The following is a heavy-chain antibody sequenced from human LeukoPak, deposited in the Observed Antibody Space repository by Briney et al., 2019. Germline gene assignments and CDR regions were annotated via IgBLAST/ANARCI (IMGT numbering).Heavy chain of an antibody. D-gene: IGHD6-19*01. CDR2: IFYSGRT. CDR3: ARDHRGQWLVRDAFDI. CDR1: GGSISSSTYY. Sequence: PSETLSLTCTVSGGSISSSTYYWGWIRQPPGKGLEWIGSIFYSGRTYYNPSLKSRVTMSVDTSKNQFSLKLSSVTAADTAVYYCARDHRGQWLVRDAFDIWGQGTMVTVSS. V-gene: IGHV4-39*07. J-gene: IGHJ3*02.